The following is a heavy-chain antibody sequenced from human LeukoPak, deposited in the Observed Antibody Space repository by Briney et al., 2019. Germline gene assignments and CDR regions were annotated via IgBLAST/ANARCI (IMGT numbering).Heavy chain of an antibody. Sequence: GASLRLSCAASGFTVSTNYMNLGRQAPGKGLELVSILYSGSSTYYADSVEGRFTISRDSSKNTLFLQMNDLRAEDTAVYYCARVGDHFHWYLDLWGRGTLVTVSS. V-gene: IGHV3-53*01. CDR2: LYSGSST. J-gene: IGHJ2*01. CDR3: ARVGDHFHWYLDL. CDR1: GFTVSTNY. D-gene: IGHD3-3*02.